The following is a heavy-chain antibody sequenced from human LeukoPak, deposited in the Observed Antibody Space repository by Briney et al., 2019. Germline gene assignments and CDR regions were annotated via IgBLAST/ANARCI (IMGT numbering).Heavy chain of an antibody. CDR2: ILYDGINE. CDR1: GFTFSSYA. Sequence: PGGSLRLSRTASGFTFSSYAMHWVRQAPRKGLEWVAGILYDGINEFYADSVKGRFAISRDNSKSTLYLQMNSLRVEDTAVYYCVKDRQYCSGGSCYPNWFDPWGQGTLVTVSS. J-gene: IGHJ5*02. D-gene: IGHD2-15*01. CDR3: VKDRQYCSGGSCYPNWFDP. V-gene: IGHV3-30*09.